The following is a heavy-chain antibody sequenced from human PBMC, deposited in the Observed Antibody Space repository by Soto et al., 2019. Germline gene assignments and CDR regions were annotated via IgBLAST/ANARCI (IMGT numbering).Heavy chain of an antibody. J-gene: IGHJ6*02. CDR1: GFTFSSYW. CDR2: INSDGSST. V-gene: IGHV3-74*01. Sequence: GSLRLSCAASGFTFSSYWMHWVRQAPGKGLVWVSRINSDGSSTSYADSVKGRFTISRDNAKNTLYLQMNSLRAEDTAVYYCASPPVPYYYNGMDVWGQGATVTVSS. CDR3: ASPPVPYYYNGMDV. D-gene: IGHD4-17*01.